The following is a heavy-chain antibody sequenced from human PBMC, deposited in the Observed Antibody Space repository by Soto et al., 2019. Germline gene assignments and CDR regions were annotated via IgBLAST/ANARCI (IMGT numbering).Heavy chain of an antibody. J-gene: IGHJ5*02. CDR3: ARGSPDYDFWSGYTLRNWLDP. CDR1: GYTFTGYY. V-gene: IGHV1-2*04. D-gene: IGHD3-3*01. CDR2: INPNSGGT. Sequence: ASVKVSCKASGYTFTGYYMHWVRQAPGQGLEWMGWINPNSGGTNYAQKFQGWVTMTRDTSISTAYMELSRLRSDDTAVYYCARGSPDYDFWSGYTLRNWLDPWGQGTLVTVSS.